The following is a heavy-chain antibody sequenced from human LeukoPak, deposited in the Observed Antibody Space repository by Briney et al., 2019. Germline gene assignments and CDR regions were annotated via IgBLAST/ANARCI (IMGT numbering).Heavy chain of an antibody. CDR2: INPNSGGT. V-gene: IGHV1-2*02. Sequence: ASVKVSCKASRYTFTGYYMHWVRQAPGQGLEWMGWINPNSGGTNYAQKFQGRVTMTRDTSISTAYMELSRLRSDDTAVYYCARIRINLDDYYYYYGMDVWGQGTTVTVSS. CDR1: RYTFTGYY. CDR3: ARIRINLDDYYYYYGMDV. D-gene: IGHD3-10*01. J-gene: IGHJ6*02.